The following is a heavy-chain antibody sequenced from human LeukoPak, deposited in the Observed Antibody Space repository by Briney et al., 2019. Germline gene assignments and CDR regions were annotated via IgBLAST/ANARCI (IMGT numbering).Heavy chain of an antibody. CDR1: GYTFTSYG. V-gene: IGHV1-18*01. J-gene: IGHJ5*02. CDR3: ARGSYYYDSSPQSNWFDP. CDR2: ISAYNGNT. Sequence: ASVKVSCKASGYTFTSYGISWVRQAPGQGLEWMGWISAYNGNTNYAQKLQGRVTMTTDTSTSTAYMELRSLRSEDTAVYYCARGSYYYDSSPQSNWFDPWGQGTLVTVSS. D-gene: IGHD3-22*01.